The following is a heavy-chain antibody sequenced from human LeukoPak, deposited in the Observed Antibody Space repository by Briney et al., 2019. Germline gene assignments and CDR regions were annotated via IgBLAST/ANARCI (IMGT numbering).Heavy chain of an antibody. CDR2: INHSGST. V-gene: IGHV4-34*01. CDR3: ARGPSIQLWSDPYYYYGMDV. CDR1: GGSFSGYY. J-gene: IGHJ6*02. D-gene: IGHD5-18*01. Sequence: SETLSLTCAVYGGSFSGYYWSWIRQPPGKGLEWIGEINHSGSTNYNPSLKSRVTISVDTSKNQFSLKLSSVTAAGTAVYYCARGPSIQLWSDPYYYYGMDVWGQGTTATVSS.